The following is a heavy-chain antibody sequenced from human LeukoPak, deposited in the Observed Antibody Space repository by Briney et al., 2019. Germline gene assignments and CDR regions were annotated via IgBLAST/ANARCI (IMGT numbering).Heavy chain of an antibody. D-gene: IGHD2-2*01. V-gene: IGHV4-39*07. CDR2: IYYSGST. CDR1: GGSISSSSHS. J-gene: IGHJ3*02. CDR3: ARGPPDCSSTSCYAFDAFDI. Sequence: SETLSLTCSVSGGSISSSSHSWGWIRQSPGKGLEWIGSIYYSGSTYYNPSLKSRVTTSVDTSKNHFSLKLSSVTAADTAVYYCARGPPDCSSTSCYAFDAFDIWGQGTMVTVSS.